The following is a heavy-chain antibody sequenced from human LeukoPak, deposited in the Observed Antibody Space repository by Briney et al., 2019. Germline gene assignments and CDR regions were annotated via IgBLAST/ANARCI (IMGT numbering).Heavy chain of an antibody. CDR1: SYSISSGYY. Sequence: PSETLSLTCGASSYSISSGYYWGWIRQPPGKGLEWIGTIYHSGSTYYNPSLKSRVTISVDTSKNQFSLKLSSVTAADTAVYYCARESRLSSGWYMDYWGQGTLVTVSS. V-gene: IGHV4-38-2*02. CDR3: ARESRLSSGWYMDY. J-gene: IGHJ4*02. D-gene: IGHD6-19*01. CDR2: IYHSGST.